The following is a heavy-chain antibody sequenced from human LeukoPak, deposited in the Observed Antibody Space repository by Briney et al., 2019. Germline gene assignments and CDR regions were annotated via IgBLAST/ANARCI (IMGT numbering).Heavy chain of an antibody. CDR3: AREPPEYYDSSGYAFDI. CDR2: ISSSNSYI. D-gene: IGHD3-22*01. J-gene: IGHJ3*02. V-gene: IGHV3-21*01. Sequence: GGSLRLSCAASGFTFSYFSMNWVRQAPGKGLEWVASISSSNSYIYYADSVKGRFIISRDNAKNSVYLQMNSLRAEDTAVYYCAREPPEYYDSSGYAFDIWGQGTMVTVSS. CDR1: GFTFSYFS.